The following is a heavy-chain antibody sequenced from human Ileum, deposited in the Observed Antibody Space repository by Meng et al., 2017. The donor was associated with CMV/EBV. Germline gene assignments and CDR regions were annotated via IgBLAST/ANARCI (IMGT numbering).Heavy chain of an antibody. V-gene: IGHV4-34*01. CDR2: ITHSGRT. CDR3: ARGLASGWPDY. D-gene: IGHD3-10*01. Sequence: QGQVQQWGQGLWEPSETLSLPCAFFVGSFAGYYGSWFRQSPGKGLEWIGKITHSGRTSYNLSLKSRVTISVDMSKYQFSLKLTSVTAADTAIYYCARGLASGWPDYWGQGTLVTVSS. J-gene: IGHJ4*02. CDR1: VGSFAGYY.